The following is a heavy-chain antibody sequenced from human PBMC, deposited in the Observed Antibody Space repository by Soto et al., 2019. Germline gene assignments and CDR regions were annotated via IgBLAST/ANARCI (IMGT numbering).Heavy chain of an antibody. J-gene: IGHJ6*02. V-gene: IGHV3-30*04. D-gene: IGHD5-12*01. CDR3: AKDTRYSGYEFVYYVLDV. CDR2: ISYDGSNK. CDR1: GFTFSSYA. Sequence: GGSLRLSCAASGFTFSSYAMHWVRQAPGKGLEWVAVISYDGSNKYYADSVKGRFTISRDNSKNTLYLQMNSLTAEDTAVYYWAKDTRYSGYEFVYYVLDVWGQGTTVTVSS.